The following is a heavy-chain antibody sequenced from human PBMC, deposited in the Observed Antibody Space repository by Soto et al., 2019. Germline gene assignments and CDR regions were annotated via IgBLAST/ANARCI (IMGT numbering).Heavy chain of an antibody. V-gene: IGHV5-10-1*01. CDR2: IDPSDSYT. J-gene: IGHJ6*02. CDR3: ARRGYYYDSSGYNPLDYYGMDV. CDR1: GYSFTSYW. Sequence: GESLKISCKGSGYSFTSYWISWVRQMPGKGLEWMGRIDPSDSYTNYSPSFQGHVTISADKSISTAYLQWSSLKASDTAMYYCARRGYYYDSSGYNPLDYYGMDVWGQGTTVTVSS. D-gene: IGHD3-22*01.